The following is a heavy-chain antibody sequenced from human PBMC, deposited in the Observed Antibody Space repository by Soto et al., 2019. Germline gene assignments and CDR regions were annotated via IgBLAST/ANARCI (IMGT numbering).Heavy chain of an antibody. CDR3: ARHFVAVVIKGWGY. J-gene: IGHJ4*02. Sequence: SETLSLTCTVSGGSIDRSNYYWDWLRQPPGKGLEWIGTTYYNGNAYYNPSLKSRVSMSVDTSKNQFSLKLVSVTAADTAVYYCARHFVAVVIKGWGYWGQGTLVTVFS. D-gene: IGHD3-10*01. CDR1: GGSIDRSNYY. V-gene: IGHV4-39*01. CDR2: TYYNGNA.